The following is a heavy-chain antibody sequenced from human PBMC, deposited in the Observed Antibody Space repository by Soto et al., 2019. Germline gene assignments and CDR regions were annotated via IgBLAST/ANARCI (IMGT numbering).Heavy chain of an antibody. D-gene: IGHD3-16*01. CDR3: ARAGFGHGLDV. V-gene: IGHV3-72*01. CDR1: GFTSSDHY. CDR2: TANKRSRYTT. J-gene: IGHJ6*02. Sequence: EVELVESGGGLVQAGGSLRVSCGVSGFTSSDHYMDWVRQAPGKGLEWVGRTANKRSRYTTEYAASVKGRFIISRDDSNNAVYLQMNSLKIEDTALYYCARAGFGHGLDVWGQGTTVTVSS.